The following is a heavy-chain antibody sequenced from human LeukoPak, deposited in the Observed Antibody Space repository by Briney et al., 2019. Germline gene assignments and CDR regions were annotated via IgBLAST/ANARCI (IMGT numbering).Heavy chain of an antibody. J-gene: IGHJ4*02. D-gene: IGHD6-19*01. CDR2: ISASGRNT. CDR3: AKGGSGWSYYFDF. V-gene: IGHV3-23*01. Sequence: GLSLRLLRAASGLPFRSHSTRWARHASRKALEWGSVISASGRNTYYADSVKGRFTISQDNSKNSLDLQMNSLSTEDTAWYYCAKGGSGWSYYFDFWGQGTLVTVSS. CDR1: GLPFRSHS.